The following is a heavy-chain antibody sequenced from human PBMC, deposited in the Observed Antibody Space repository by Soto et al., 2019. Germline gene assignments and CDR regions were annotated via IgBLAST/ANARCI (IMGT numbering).Heavy chain of an antibody. CDR2: FDPEDGET. V-gene: IGHV1-24*01. D-gene: IGHD3-3*01. CDR1: GYTLTELS. J-gene: IGHJ5*02. Sequence: GASVKVSCKVSGYTLTELSMHWVRQAPGKGLEWMGGFDPEDGETIYAQKFQGRVTMTEDTSTDTAYMELSSLRSEDTAVYYCATGGYDFWSGYYTRNWFDPRGQGTLVTVSS. CDR3: ATGGYDFWSGYYTRNWFDP.